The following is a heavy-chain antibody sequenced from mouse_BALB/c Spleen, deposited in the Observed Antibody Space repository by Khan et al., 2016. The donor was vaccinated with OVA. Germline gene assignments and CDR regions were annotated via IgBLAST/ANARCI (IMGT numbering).Heavy chain of an antibody. V-gene: IGHV1-7*01. J-gene: IGHJ2*01. D-gene: IGHD1-1*01. Sequence: LEESGAELAKPGASVKMSCKASGYTFINYWILWVKQRPGKGLEWIGYINPSTGYTEYNQNFKDKATLTADKSSSTAYMQLSSLTSEDTAVYYCARGGLRWDFDYWGQGTTLTVSS. CDR3: ARGGLRWDFDY. CDR1: GYTFINYW. CDR2: INPSTGYT.